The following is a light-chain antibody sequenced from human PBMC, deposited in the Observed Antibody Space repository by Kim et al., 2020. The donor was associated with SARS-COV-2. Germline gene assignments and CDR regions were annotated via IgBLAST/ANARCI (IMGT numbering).Light chain of an antibody. V-gene: IGLV3-9*01. CDR1: SIGSKN. Sequence: SVALGQTATITCGGNSIGSKNEHWYQQKPGQAPVLVIYRDTNRPSGIPERFSGSNSGNTATLTISRAQAGDEGDYYCQVWATSAGVFGGGTQLTVL. CDR3: QVWATSAGV. J-gene: IGLJ3*02. CDR2: RDT.